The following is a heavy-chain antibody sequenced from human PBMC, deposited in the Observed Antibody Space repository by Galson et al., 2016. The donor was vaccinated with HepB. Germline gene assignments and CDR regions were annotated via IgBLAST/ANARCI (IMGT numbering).Heavy chain of an antibody. V-gene: IGHV1-69*04. D-gene: IGHD1/OR15-1a*01. CDR2: IIPMFGIT. Sequence: SVKVSCKASGGTFSSSSLTWVRQAPGQGLEWMGRIIPMFGITNYAQKAQGRVTITADKSTATAYMELTSLRSEDTAVYYCVIEVEHMGYYYMDVWGKGTTVIVSS. CDR3: VIEVEHMGYYYMDV. CDR1: GGTFSSSS. J-gene: IGHJ6*03.